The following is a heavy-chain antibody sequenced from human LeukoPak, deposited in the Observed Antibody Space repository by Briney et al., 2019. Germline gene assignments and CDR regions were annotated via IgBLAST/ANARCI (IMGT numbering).Heavy chain of an antibody. V-gene: IGHV3-30*04. Sequence: GGSLRLSCAASGFTFSSYAMHWVRQAPGKGLEWVAVISYDGSNKYYADSVKGRFTISRDNSKNTLYLQMNSLRAEDTAVYYCARSISGSYFLGFDYWGQGTLVTVSS. D-gene: IGHD3-10*01. CDR1: GFTFSSYA. CDR2: ISYDGSNK. CDR3: ARSISGSYFLGFDY. J-gene: IGHJ4*02.